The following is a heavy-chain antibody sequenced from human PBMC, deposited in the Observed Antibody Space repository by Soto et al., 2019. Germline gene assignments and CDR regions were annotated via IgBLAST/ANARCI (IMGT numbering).Heavy chain of an antibody. D-gene: IGHD5-18*01. CDR2: IYYSGST. CDR3: AREVLPSPLLFRDRNWFDP. J-gene: IGHJ5*02. V-gene: IGHV4-59*01. Sequence: PSETLSLTCTVSGGSISSYYWSWIRQPPGKGLEWIGYIYYSGSTNYNPSLKSRVTISVDTSKNQFSLKLSSVTAADTAVYYCAREVLPSPLLFRDRNWFDPWGQGTLVTVSS. CDR1: GGSISSYY.